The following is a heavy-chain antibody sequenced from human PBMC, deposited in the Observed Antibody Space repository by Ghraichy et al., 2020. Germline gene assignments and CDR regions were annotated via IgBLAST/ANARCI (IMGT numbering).Heavy chain of an antibody. CDR2: ISTTGNT. D-gene: IGHD1-1*01. J-gene: IGHJ6*02. CDR1: GGSISTYH. CDR3: ARRRRISTRGDGIDV. V-gene: IGHV4-4*08. Sequence: SETLSLTCSVSGGSISTYHWTWIRQPPGKGEEWIGYISTTGNTNYNPSLESRVTISMDTSKSQFSLKLSSVTAADTAVYYCARRRRISTRGDGIDVWGQGTTVTVAS.